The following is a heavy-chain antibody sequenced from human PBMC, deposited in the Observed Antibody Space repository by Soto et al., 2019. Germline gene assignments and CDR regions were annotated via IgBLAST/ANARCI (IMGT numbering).Heavy chain of an antibody. D-gene: IGHD2-2*02. CDR3: ARLSGCSSTSCYTHMDV. V-gene: IGHV5-51*01. CDR2: IYPGDSDT. J-gene: IGHJ6*02. CDR1: GYSFTSYW. Sequence: PGESLKISCKGSGYSFTSYWICWVRQMPGKGLEWMGIIYPGDSDTRYSPSFQGQVTISADKSISTAYLQWSSLKASDTAMYYCARLSGCSSTSCYTHMDVWGQGTTVTVSS.